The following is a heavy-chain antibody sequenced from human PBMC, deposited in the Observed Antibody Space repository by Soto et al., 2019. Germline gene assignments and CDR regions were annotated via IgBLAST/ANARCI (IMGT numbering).Heavy chain of an antibody. CDR3: ARDRGGGFGEFPVKATYYGMDV. V-gene: IGHV3-21*01. J-gene: IGHJ6*02. CDR1: GFTFSSYS. CDR2: ISSSSSYI. D-gene: IGHD3-10*01. Sequence: GESLKISCAASGFTFSSYSMNWVRQAPGKGLEWVSSISSSSSYIYYADSVKGRFTISRDNAKNSLYLQMNSLRAEDTAVYYCARDRGGGFGEFPVKATYYGMDVWGQGTTVTVSS.